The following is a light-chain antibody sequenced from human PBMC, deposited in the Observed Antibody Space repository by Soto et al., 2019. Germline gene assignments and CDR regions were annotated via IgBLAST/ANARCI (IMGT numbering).Light chain of an antibody. CDR2: EVS. J-gene: IGLJ1*01. V-gene: IGLV2-14*01. CDR1: SSDVGGYNY. Sequence: QSALTQPASVSGSPGQSITISCTGTSSDVGGYNYVSWYQQHPGKAPKLMIYEVSNRPSGVSYRFSGSKSGNTASLTISGLQAEDEADYSCSSYTTTNTYVFGPGTKVTVL. CDR3: SSYTTTNTYV.